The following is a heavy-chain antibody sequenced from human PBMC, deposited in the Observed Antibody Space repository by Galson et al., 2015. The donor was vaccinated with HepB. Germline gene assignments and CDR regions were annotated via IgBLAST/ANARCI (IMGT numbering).Heavy chain of an antibody. V-gene: IGHV1-46*01. J-gene: IGHJ4*02. D-gene: IGHD3-22*01. CDR1: GYTFTSYY. CDR2: INPSGGST. Sequence: SVKVSCKASGYTFTSYYMHWVRQAPGQGLEWMGIINPSGGSTSYAQKFQGRVTMTTDTSTSTAYMELRSLRSDDTAVYYCARDSVGYDSSGSLYWGQGTLVTVSS. CDR3: ARDSVGYDSSGSLY.